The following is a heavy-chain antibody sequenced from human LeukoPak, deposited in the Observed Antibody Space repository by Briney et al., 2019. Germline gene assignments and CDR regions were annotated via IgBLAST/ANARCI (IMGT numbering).Heavy chain of an antibody. D-gene: IGHD5-18*01. CDR1: GFTFSSYA. V-gene: IGHV3-23*01. Sequence: PGGXLRLSCAASGFTFSSYAMSWVRQAPGKGLEWVSAISGSGASTYYADSVKCRFTISRYNSKNTLYLQMNSLRAEDTAVYYCAKDDFYSYGYAWGQGTLVTVSS. J-gene: IGHJ5*02. CDR2: ISGSGAST. CDR3: AKDDFYSYGYA.